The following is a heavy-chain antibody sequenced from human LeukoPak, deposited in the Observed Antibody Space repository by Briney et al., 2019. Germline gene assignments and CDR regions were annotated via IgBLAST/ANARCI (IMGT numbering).Heavy chain of an antibody. Sequence: GGSLRLSCAASGFTFGSYAMYWVRQAPGKGLEWVSGIFGSGGSAHYADSVKGRFTISRDNSNNTLYLQMNSLRPEDTAVYYCARVLEIYSSSWPYDCWGQGTLVTVSS. V-gene: IGHV3-23*01. D-gene: IGHD6-13*01. CDR1: GFTFGSYA. CDR3: ARVLEIYSSSWPYDC. CDR2: IFGSGGSA. J-gene: IGHJ4*02.